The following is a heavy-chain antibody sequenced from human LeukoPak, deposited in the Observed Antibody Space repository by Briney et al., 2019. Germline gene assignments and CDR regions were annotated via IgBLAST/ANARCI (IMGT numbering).Heavy chain of an antibody. J-gene: IGHJ4*02. V-gene: IGHV3-66*01. CDR2: IYSGGST. CDR3: ARAQPPNYYDSSGYPPYFDS. Sequence: PGGSLRLSCAASGFTVSSNYMNWVRQAPGKGLEWVSIIYSGGSTYYADSVKGRFTISRDNSKNTLYLQMNSLRAEDTAVYYCARAQPPNYYDSSGYPPYFDSWGQGTLVTVSS. CDR1: GFTVSSNY. D-gene: IGHD3-22*01.